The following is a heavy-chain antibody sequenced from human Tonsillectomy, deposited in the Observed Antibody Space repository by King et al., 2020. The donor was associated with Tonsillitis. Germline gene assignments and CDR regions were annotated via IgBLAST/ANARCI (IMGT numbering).Heavy chain of an antibody. J-gene: IGHJ4*02. CDR1: GFTFSSYS. V-gene: IGHV3-21*06. CDR3: ARYLLWSGFYFALDY. D-gene: IGHD3-3*01. Sequence: VQLVESGGGLVKPGGSLRLSCAASGFTFSSYSMNWVRQAPGKGLEWVSSISSGSSYIYYADSVKGRFTISRDNAKNSLYLQMNSLRAEDTTVYYCARYLLWSGFYFALDYWGQGTLVTVSS. CDR2: ISSGSSYI.